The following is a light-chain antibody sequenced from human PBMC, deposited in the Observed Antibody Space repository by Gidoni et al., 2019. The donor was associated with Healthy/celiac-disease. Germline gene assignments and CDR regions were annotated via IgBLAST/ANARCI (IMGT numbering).Light chain of an antibody. J-gene: IGLJ2*01. CDR3: CSDAGSSTFGV. Sequence: QSALTQTASVSGSPGQAITISCTGTSRDVGSYNLVSWYPQHPGQAPILMIYEGSRRPSGVSIRVPGSNSGNTASLTISVLQAEDEADYYCCSDAGSSTFGVFGGGTKLTVL. CDR1: SRDVGSYNL. V-gene: IGLV2-23*03. CDR2: EGS.